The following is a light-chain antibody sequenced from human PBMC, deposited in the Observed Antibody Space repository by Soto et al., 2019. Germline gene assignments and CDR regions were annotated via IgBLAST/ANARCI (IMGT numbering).Light chain of an antibody. CDR3: QQYNSYSPLT. CDR1: RDISNS. J-gene: IGKJ4*01. CDR2: GAS. V-gene: IGKV1-5*01. Sequence: DIQMSQSPSAVSAAVGDRLAITCRSSRDISNSLAWYQQTPGKAPKLLLRGASSLHRGVPSRFSGGGAGTAFTLTISSLQPDDFATYYCQQYNSYSPLTFGGGTKGDIK.